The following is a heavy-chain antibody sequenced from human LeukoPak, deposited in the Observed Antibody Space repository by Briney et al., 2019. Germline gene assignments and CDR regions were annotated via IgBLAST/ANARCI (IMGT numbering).Heavy chain of an antibody. CDR1: GGSFSGYY. CDR3: ARRSSGYPYYYYYYMDV. J-gene: IGHJ6*03. D-gene: IGHD3-22*01. Sequence: SETLSLTCAVYGGSFSGYYWSWIRQPPGKGLEWIGEINHSGGTNYNPSLKSRVTISVDTSKNQFSLKLSSVTAADTAVYYCARRSSGYPYYYYYYMDVWGKGTTVTVSS. V-gene: IGHV4-34*01. CDR2: INHSGGT.